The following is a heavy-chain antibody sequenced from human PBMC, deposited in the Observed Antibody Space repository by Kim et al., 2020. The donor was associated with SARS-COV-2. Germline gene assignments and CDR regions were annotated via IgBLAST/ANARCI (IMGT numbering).Heavy chain of an antibody. Sequence: SETLSLTCTVSGGSISSYYWSWIRQPPGKGLEWIGYIYYSGSTNYNPSLKSRVTISVDTSKNQFSLKLSSVTAADTAVYYCARAYGSWGYYYYYMDVWGKGTTVTVSS. D-gene: IGHD6-13*01. CDR2: IYYSGST. CDR1: GGSISSYY. J-gene: IGHJ6*03. CDR3: ARAYGSWGYYYYYMDV. V-gene: IGHV4-59*01.